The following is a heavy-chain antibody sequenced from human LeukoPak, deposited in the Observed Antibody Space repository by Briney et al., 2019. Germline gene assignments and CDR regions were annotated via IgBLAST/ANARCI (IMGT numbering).Heavy chain of an antibody. V-gene: IGHV1-69*04. D-gene: IGHD3-22*01. CDR1: GGTFSSYA. CDR3: ARELEDDYYDSSGYYFDY. CDR2: IIPILGIA. Sequence: SVKVSCKASGGTFSSYAISWVRQAPGQGLEWMGRIIPILGIANYAQKFQGRVTITADKSTSTAYMELSSLRSEDTAVYYCARELEDDYYDSSGYYFDYWGQGTLVTVSS. J-gene: IGHJ4*02.